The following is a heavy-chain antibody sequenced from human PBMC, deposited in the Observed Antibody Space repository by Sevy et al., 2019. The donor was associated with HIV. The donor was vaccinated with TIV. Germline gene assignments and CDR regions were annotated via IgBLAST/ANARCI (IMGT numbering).Heavy chain of an antibody. D-gene: IGHD4-4*01. Sequence: TESLSLTCTVSGDSVSSDNYYWSWIRQPPGNGVEWIGYMFYRGSTNYNPSLKSRVTISVDTSKNQFSLNLNSVTAAHTAVYYCPRLSAVSRSYNFDYWGQGTLVIVSS. CDR1: GDSVSSDNYY. CDR3: PRLSAVSRSYNFDY. J-gene: IGHJ4*02. V-gene: IGHV4-61*01. CDR2: MFYRGST.